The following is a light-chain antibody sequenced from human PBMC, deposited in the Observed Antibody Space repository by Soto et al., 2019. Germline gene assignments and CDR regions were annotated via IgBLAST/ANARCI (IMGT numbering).Light chain of an antibody. CDR3: CLYAGSPRDV. V-gene: IGLV2-11*01. CDR2: DVS. Sequence: QSALTQPRSVSGAPGQSVTISCTGTIRDVGRYNYVSWYQQHPGKAPKVMIYDVSERPSGVPDRFSGSKSGNTASLTISGLQSEDEADYSFCLYAGSPRDVFGTGTKLTVL. J-gene: IGLJ1*01. CDR1: IRDVGRYNY.